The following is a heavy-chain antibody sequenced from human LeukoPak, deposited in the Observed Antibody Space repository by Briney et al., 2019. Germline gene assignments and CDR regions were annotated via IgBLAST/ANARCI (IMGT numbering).Heavy chain of an antibody. V-gene: IGHV1-69*13. CDR2: IIPIFGTA. Sequence: GASVNVSCTASGYTFAIYAISWVRQAPGQGLEWMGGIIPIFGTANYAQKFQGRVTITADESTSTAYMELSSLRSEDTAVYYCARVVMGNYRPYYFDYWGQGTLVTVSS. CDR3: ARVVMGNYRPYYFDY. J-gene: IGHJ4*02. CDR1: GYTFAIYA. D-gene: IGHD4-11*01.